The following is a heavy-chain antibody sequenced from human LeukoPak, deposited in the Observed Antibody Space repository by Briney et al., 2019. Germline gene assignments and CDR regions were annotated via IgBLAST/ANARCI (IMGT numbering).Heavy chain of an antibody. J-gene: IGHJ4*02. CDR1: GGSISSYY. D-gene: IGHD2-2*01. CDR3: ARVPAASRALDY. CDR2: IYYSGST. Sequence: SETLSLTCTVSGGSISSYYWSWIRQPPGKGLEWIGYIYYSGSTNCNPSLKSRVTISVDTSKNQFSLKLSSVTAADTAVYYCARVPAASRALDYWGQGTLVTVSS. V-gene: IGHV4-59*01.